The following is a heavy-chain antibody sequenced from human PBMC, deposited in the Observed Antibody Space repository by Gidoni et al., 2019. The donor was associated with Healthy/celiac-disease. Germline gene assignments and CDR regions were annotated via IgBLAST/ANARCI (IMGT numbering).Heavy chain of an antibody. CDR2: ISGSGGST. Sequence: EVQLLESGGGLVQRGGSLRLSCAASGFTFSSYAMSWVRQAPGKGLEWVSAISGSGGSTYYADSVKGRFTISRDNSKNTLYLQMNSLRAEDTAVYYCAKSSAAGYYYYGMDVWGQGTTVTVSS. J-gene: IGHJ6*02. CDR1: GFTFSSYA. CDR3: AKSSAAGYYYYGMDV. V-gene: IGHV3-23*01. D-gene: IGHD6-13*01.